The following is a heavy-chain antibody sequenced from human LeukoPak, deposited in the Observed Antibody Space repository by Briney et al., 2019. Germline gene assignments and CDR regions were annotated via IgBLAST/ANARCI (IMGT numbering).Heavy chain of an antibody. D-gene: IGHD3-22*01. CDR3: ASVVVTTDYYFDY. CDR2: ISYDGSNK. V-gene: IGHV3-30*03. J-gene: IGHJ4*02. CDR1: GFTFSSYG. Sequence: GRSLRLSCAASGFTFSSYGMHWVRQAPGKGLEWVAVISYDGSNKYYADSVKGRFTISRDNSKNTLYLQMNSLRAEDTAVYYCASVVVTTDYYFDYWGQGTLVTVSS.